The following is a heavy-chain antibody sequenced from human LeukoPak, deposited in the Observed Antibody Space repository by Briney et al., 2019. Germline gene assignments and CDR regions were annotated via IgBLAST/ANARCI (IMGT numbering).Heavy chain of an antibody. CDR2: IYYSGST. J-gene: IGHJ5*02. V-gene: IGHV4-59*01. CDR3: AREFYYDSSMSGIDP. Sequence: SETLSLTCTVSGGSISSYYWSWIRQPPGKGLEWIGYIYYSGSTNYNPSLKSRVTISVDTSKNQFSLKLSSVTAADTAVYYCAREFYYDSSMSGIDPWGQGTLVTVSS. CDR1: GGSISSYY. D-gene: IGHD3-22*01.